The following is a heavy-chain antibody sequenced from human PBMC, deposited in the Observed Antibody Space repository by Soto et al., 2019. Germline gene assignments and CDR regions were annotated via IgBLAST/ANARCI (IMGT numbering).Heavy chain of an antibody. J-gene: IGHJ6*02. CDR2: MNPNSGNT. Sequence: QVQLVQSGAEVKKPGASVKVSCKASGYTFTSYDINWVRQATGQGLEWMGWMNPNSGNTGYAQKFQGRVTMTRNTYISTAYMGLSGLRSEDTAVYYCARGARHYYCYGMDVWGQGTTVTGSS. V-gene: IGHV1-8*01. CDR3: ARGARHYYCYGMDV. CDR1: GYTFTSYD.